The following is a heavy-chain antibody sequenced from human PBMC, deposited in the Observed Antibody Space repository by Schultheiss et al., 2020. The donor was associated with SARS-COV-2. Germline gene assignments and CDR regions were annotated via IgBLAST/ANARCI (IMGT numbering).Heavy chain of an antibody. CDR2: ISYDGSNK. D-gene: IGHD5-18*01. Sequence: GGSLRLSCAASGFTFSSYGMHWVRQAPGKGLEWVAVISYDGSNKYYADSVKGLFTITRDNSKNTLYLQMNSLRAEDTAVYYCARDFLIHSYGILSDYWGQGALVTVSS. J-gene: IGHJ4*02. V-gene: IGHV3-30*03. CDR3: ARDFLIHSYGILSDY. CDR1: GFTFSSYG.